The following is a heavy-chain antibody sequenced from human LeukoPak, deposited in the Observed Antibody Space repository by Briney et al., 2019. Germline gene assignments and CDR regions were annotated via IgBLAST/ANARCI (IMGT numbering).Heavy chain of an antibody. CDR1: GGSIGSYY. J-gene: IGHJ2*01. CDR3: ARGQYHLLYWYFDL. D-gene: IGHD2-2*01. Sequence: SETLSLTCTVSGGSIGSYYWSWIRQPAGKGLEWIGRIYSSGSTNYNPSLKSRVTMSVDTSKNQFSLKLSSVTAADTAVYYCARGQYHLLYWYFDLWGRGTLVTVSS. V-gene: IGHV4-4*07. CDR2: IYSSGST.